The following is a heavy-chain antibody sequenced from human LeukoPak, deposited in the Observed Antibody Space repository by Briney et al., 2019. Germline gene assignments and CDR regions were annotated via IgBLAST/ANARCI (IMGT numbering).Heavy chain of an antibody. V-gene: IGHV4-34*01. CDR3: ARAWYYYDSSGYYPFDY. D-gene: IGHD3-22*01. J-gene: IGHJ4*02. CDR1: GGSFSGYY. CDR2: INHSGST. Sequence: SETLSLTCAVYGGSFSGYYWSWIRQPPGKGLEWIGEINHSGSTNYNPSLKSRVTISVDTSKNQFSLKLSSVTAADTAAYYCARAWYYYDSSGYYPFDYWGQGTLVTVSS.